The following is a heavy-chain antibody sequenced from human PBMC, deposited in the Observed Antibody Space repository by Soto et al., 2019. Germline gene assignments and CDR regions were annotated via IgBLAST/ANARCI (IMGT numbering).Heavy chain of an antibody. CDR2: IVLGNGNT. Sequence: SVKVSCKASGFTFSSSAVQWVRQARGQRLEWIGWIVLGNGNTNYAQKLQERVTITREMSTSTAYMELRSLTSEDTAVYYCATRIGNIGWYWLDTWGQGT. D-gene: IGHD6-19*01. J-gene: IGHJ5*02. V-gene: IGHV1-58*01. CDR1: GFTFSSSA. CDR3: ATRIGNIGWYWLDT.